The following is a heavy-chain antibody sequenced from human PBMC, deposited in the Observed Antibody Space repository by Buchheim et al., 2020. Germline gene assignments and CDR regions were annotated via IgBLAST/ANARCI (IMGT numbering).Heavy chain of an antibody. Sequence: EVQLVESGGGLVQPGGSLRLSCAASGFTFNTYEMNWVRQAPGKGLEWVSYINSRGNTAYYADSLKGRFTISRDNAKNSLYMQMNSLRAEDTAIYYCARGGLRRRFDYWGQGNL. CDR1: GFTFNTYE. D-gene: IGHD5-12*01. V-gene: IGHV3-48*03. CDR3: ARGGLRRRFDY. CDR2: INSRGNTA. J-gene: IGHJ4*02.